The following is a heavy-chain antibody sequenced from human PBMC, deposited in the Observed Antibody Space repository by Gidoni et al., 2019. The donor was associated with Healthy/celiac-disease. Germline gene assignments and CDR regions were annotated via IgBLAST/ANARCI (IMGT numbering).Heavy chain of an antibody. J-gene: IGHJ6*03. CDR2: INHSGST. CDR1: GGSFSGYY. V-gene: IGHV4-34*01. CDR3: ARAGRIAARGRYYYYYMDV. D-gene: IGHD6-6*01. Sequence: QVQLQQWGAGLLKPSETLSLTCAVYGGSFSGYYWSWIRQPPGNGLEWIGEINHSGSTNYNPSLKSRVTISVDTSKNQFSLKLSSVTAADTAVYYCARAGRIAARGRYYYYYMDVWGKGTTVTVSS.